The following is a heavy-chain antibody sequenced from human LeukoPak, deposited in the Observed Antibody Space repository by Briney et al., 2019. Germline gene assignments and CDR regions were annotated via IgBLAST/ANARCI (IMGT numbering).Heavy chain of an antibody. V-gene: IGHV1-18*01. CDR1: GYTFISYG. CDR2: TSVYNGNT. D-gene: IGHD2-21*01. Sequence: ASVKVSCKSTGYTFISYGISWVRQAPGQGPEWMGWTSVYNGNTHYAQKFQGRVSMTTDTSTSTAYLELRSLKSEDTAIYYCARDASGCGSDCYSDYWGQGTPVIVSS. CDR3: ARDASGCGSDCYSDY. J-gene: IGHJ4*02.